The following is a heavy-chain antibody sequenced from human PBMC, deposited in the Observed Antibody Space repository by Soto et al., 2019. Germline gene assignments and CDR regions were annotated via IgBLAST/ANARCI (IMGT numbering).Heavy chain of an antibody. CDR2: IYYSGST. CDR1: GGSISSYY. CDR3: ARGYLPYYYDSSGYYPFDY. V-gene: IGHV4-59*01. D-gene: IGHD3-22*01. J-gene: IGHJ4*02. Sequence: SETLSLTCTVSGGSISSYYWSWIRQPPGKGLEWIGYIYYSGSTNYNPSLKSRVTISVDTSKNQFSLKLCSVTAADTAVYYCARGYLPYYYDSSGYYPFDYWGQGTLVTVSS.